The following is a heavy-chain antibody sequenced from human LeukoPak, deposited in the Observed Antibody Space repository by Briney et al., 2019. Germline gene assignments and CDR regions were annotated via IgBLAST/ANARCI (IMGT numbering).Heavy chain of an antibody. CDR3: ARESEAFDY. CDR2: ISYDGSNK. V-gene: IGHV3-30-3*01. Sequence: GGSLRLSCAASGFTFSSYAMHWVRQAPGKGLEWVAVISYDGSNKYYTDSVKGRFTISRDNSKNTLYLQMNSLRAEDTAVYFCARESEAFDYWGQGTLVTVSS. CDR1: GFTFSSYA. J-gene: IGHJ4*02.